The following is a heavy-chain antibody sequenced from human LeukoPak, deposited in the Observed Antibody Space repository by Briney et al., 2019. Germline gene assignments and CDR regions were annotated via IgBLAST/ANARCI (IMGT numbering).Heavy chain of an antibody. CDR2: ISGSGGST. CDR3: AKVRSSGWYQGYFDY. Sequence: GGSLRLSCAASGFTFSSYWMSWVRQAPGKGLEWVSAISGSGGSTYYADSVKGRFTISRDNSKNTLYLQMNSLRAEDTAVYYCAKVRSSGWYQGYFDYWGQGTLVTVSS. V-gene: IGHV3-23*01. J-gene: IGHJ4*02. CDR1: GFTFSSYW. D-gene: IGHD6-19*01.